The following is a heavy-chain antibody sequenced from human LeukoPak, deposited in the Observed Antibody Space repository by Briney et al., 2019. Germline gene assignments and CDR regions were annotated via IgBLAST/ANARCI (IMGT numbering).Heavy chain of an antibody. J-gene: IGHJ4*02. V-gene: IGHV3-7*01. CDR3: AREKGQQLVPNFDY. Sequence: GGSLRLSCSASGFTFSSFWMGWVRQAPGKGLEWVASIRWDDERHHVDSVTGRFSVSRDNAKNSLYLQMNSLRAEDTAVYYCAREKGQQLVPNFDYWGQGTLVTVSS. CDR2: IRWDDER. D-gene: IGHD6-13*01. CDR1: GFTFSSFW.